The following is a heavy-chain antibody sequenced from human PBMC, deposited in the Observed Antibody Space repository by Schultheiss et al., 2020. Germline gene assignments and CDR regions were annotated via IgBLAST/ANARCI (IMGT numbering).Heavy chain of an antibody. Sequence: SETLSLTCTVSGGSVSSGSYYWSWIRQPPGKGLEWIGYIYYSGSTNYNPSLKSRVTISVDTSKNQFSLKLSSVTAADTAVYYCARGANGNWFDPWGQGTLVTVSS. CDR2: IYYSGST. CDR1: GGSVSSGSYY. CDR3: ARGANGNWFDP. V-gene: IGHV4-61*01. J-gene: IGHJ5*02. D-gene: IGHD2-8*01.